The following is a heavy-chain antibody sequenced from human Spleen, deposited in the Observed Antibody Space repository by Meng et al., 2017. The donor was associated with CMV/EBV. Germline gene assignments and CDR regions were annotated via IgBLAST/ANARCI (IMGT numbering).Heavy chain of an antibody. CDR2: IWYDGSNK. CDR3: AKSSSGWAVWDAFDI. CDR1: GFTFSSYG. V-gene: IGHV3-33*06. Sequence: GESLKISCAASGFTFSSYGMHWVRQAPGKGLEWVAVIWYDGSNKYYADSVKGRFTISRDNSKNTLYLQMNSLRAEDTAVYYCAKSSSGWAVWDAFDIWGQGTMDTVS. D-gene: IGHD6-19*01. J-gene: IGHJ3*02.